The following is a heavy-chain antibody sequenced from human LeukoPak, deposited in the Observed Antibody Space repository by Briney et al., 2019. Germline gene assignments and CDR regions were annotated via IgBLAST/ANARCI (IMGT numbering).Heavy chain of an antibody. CDR2: INHSGST. Sequence: PSGTLSLTCAVYGGSFSGYYWSWIRQPPGKGLEWIGEINHSGSTNYNPSLKSRVTISVDTSKNQFSLKLSSVTAADTAVYYCARGLTSSSWYSVVYWGQGTLVTVSS. CDR3: ARGLTSSSWYSVVY. D-gene: IGHD6-13*01. J-gene: IGHJ4*02. V-gene: IGHV4-34*01. CDR1: GGSFSGYY.